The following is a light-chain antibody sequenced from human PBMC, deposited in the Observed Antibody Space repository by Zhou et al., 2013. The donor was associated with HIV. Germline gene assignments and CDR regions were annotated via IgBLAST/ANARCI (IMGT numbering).Light chain of an antibody. J-gene: IGKJ1*01. CDR3: HQFDSFPWT. CDR2: AAT. Sequence: DIQMTQSPSSLFASVGDRVTITCRASQSINGFLNWYQQKPGKAPKLLIYAATSLQTGVPSRFSGSGSGTGYTLTISSLQPGDFATYYCHQFDSFPWTFGQGTKVEIK. V-gene: IGKV1-39*01. CDR1: QSINGF.